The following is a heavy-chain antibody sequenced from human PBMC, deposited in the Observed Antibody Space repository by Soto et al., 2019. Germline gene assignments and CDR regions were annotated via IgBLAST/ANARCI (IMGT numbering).Heavy chain of an antibody. J-gene: IGHJ4*02. CDR2: ISYDGSNK. D-gene: IGHD3-10*01. CDR1: GFTFSSYA. V-gene: IGHV3-30-3*01. Sequence: QVQLVESGGGVVQPGRSLRLSCAASGFTFSSYAMRWVRQAPGKGLEWVAVISYDGSNKYYADSVKGRFTISRDNSKNTLYLQMNSLRAEDTAVYYCARDPNYYGSGSPDYWGQGTLVTVSS. CDR3: ARDPNYYGSGSPDY.